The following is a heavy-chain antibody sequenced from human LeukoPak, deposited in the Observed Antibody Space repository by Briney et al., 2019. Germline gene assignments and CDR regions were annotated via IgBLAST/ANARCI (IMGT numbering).Heavy chain of an antibody. V-gene: IGHV3-11*05. CDR1: GCAFSDYY. D-gene: IGHD6-19*01. Sequence: GRTLILSFATSGCAFSDYYMSWILQAPGKGLDWVSYISSSSTYTKYADSVKGRFTIFRDNAKNSLFLQMNSLRAEDTAVYYCARAGGGSASYFAYWGQGALVTVSS. CDR2: ISSSSTYT. J-gene: IGHJ4*02. CDR3: ARAGGGSASYFAY.